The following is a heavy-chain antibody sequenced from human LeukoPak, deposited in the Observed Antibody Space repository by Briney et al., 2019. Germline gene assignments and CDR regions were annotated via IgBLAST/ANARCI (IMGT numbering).Heavy chain of an antibody. J-gene: IGHJ5*02. Sequence: SETLSLTCAVSGDSISSADYWGWIRQPPGAGLEWIGSIYRSGSTYYNPSLKSRVTISVDTSKNQFSLKLSSVTAADTAVYYCARHQKYYDFWSGYEFDPWGQGTLVTVSS. V-gene: IGHV4-38-2*01. CDR1: GDSISSADY. CDR2: IYRSGST. D-gene: IGHD3-3*01. CDR3: ARHQKYYDFWSGYEFDP.